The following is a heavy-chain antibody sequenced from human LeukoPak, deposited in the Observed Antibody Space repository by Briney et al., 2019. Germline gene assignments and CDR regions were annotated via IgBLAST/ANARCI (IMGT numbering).Heavy chain of an antibody. V-gene: IGHV1-18*01. D-gene: IGHD7-27*01. CDR2: ISAYNGNT. CDR1: GYTFTSYG. Sequence: GASVKVSCKASGYTFTSYGISWVRQAPGQGLEWMGWISAYNGNTNYAQKLQGRVTMTTDASTSTAYMGLRSLRSDDTAVYYCARDLGTPYYYYGMDVWGQGTTVTVSS. CDR3: ARDLGTPYYYYGMDV. J-gene: IGHJ6*02.